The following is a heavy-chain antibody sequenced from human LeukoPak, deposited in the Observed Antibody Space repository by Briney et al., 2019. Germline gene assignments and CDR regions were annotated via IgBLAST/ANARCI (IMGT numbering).Heavy chain of an antibody. CDR1: GFTLSSNY. CDR2: IYSGGST. J-gene: IGHJ4*02. V-gene: IGHV3-66*01. CDR3: ARDFRVYYFDY. Sequence: ESLRLSCAASGFTLSSNYMSWVRPAPGKGLEWVSVIYSGGSTYYADSVKGRFTISRDNSKTTLYLQMNSLRAEDTAVYYCARDFRVYYFDYWGQGTLVTVSS.